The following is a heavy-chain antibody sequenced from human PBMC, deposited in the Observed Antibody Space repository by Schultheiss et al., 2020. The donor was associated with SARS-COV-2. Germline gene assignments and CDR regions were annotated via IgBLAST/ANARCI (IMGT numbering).Heavy chain of an antibody. CDR1: GGTFSSYA. V-gene: IGHV1-69*13. J-gene: IGHJ6*02. CDR3: ARMGYYYYAMDV. CDR2: IIPIFGTA. Sequence: SVKVSCKASGGTFSSYAISWVRQAPGQGLEWMGGIIPIFGTANYAQKFQGRVTITADESTSTAYMELSSLRSDDTAVYYCARMGYYYYAMDVWGQGTTVTVSS.